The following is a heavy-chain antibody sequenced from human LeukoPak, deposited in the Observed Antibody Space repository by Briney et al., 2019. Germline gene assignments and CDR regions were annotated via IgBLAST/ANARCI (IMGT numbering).Heavy chain of an antibody. CDR2: IYHSGST. Sequence: SETLSLTCAVSGYTISSGYHWGWVRQPPGKGLEWIGSIYHSGSTYYKPSLKSRITISVDTSKNHFSLKLSSVTAADTAVYYCARIVVAGPIDYWGQGNLVTVSS. CDR3: ARIVVAGPIDY. D-gene: IGHD6-19*01. CDR1: GYTISSGYH. V-gene: IGHV4-38-2*01. J-gene: IGHJ4*02.